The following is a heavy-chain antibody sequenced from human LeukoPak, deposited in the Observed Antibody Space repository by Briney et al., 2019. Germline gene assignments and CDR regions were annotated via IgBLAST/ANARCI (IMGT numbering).Heavy chain of an antibody. CDR3: ARGCRDGYSNYWYFDL. Sequence: PSETLSLTCTVSGGSIRNSNYYWGWIRQPPGKGLEWIGRINTSGTTNYNPSLKSRVTISVDTSKNQFSLKLSSVTAADTAVYYCARGCRDGYSNYWYFDLWGRGTLVTVSS. V-gene: IGHV4-61*02. J-gene: IGHJ2*01. CDR1: GGSIRNSNYY. D-gene: IGHD5-24*01. CDR2: INTSGTT.